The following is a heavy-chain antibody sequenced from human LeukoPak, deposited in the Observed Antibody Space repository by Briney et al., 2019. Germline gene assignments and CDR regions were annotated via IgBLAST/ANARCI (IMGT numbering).Heavy chain of an antibody. CDR2: ISSRSSNK. D-gene: IGHD1-26*01. CDR3: AREGWDLNALDI. J-gene: IGHJ3*02. V-gene: IGHV3-11*04. CDR1: GFTFSNYY. Sequence: GGSLRLSCAASGFTFSNYYMSWIRQAPGKGLVWVSYISSRSSNKEYADSVKGRFTISRDNSKNSLFLQMDSLRAEDSAIYYCAREGWDLNALDIWGQGAMVTVSP.